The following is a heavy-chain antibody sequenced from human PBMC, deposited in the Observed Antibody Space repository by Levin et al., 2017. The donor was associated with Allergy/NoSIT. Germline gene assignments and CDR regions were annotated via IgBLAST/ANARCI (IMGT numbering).Heavy chain of an antibody. V-gene: IGHV4-59*01. CDR1: GGSISSYY. CDR2: IYYSGST. D-gene: IGHD3-3*01. Sequence: SETLSLTCTVSGGSISSYYWSWIRQPPGKGLEWIGYIYYSGSTNYNPSLKSRVTISVDTSKNQFSLKLSSVTAADTAVYYCARGPDFWSGYFNYWGQGTLVTVSS. CDR3: ARGPDFWSGYFNY. J-gene: IGHJ4*02.